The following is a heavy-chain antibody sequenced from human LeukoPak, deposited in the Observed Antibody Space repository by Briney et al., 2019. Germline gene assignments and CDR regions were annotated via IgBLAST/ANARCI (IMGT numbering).Heavy chain of an antibody. D-gene: IGHD3-10*01. CDR1: GFTFSSYG. Sequence: GGSLRLSCAASGFTFSSYGMHWVRQAPGKGLEWVSGISSSSIYTYYADSVKGRFTISRDNAKNSLYLQMNSLRAEDTALYYCAKSHGSGSYYPLDYWGQGTLVTVSS. CDR3: AKSHGSGSYYPLDY. CDR2: ISSSSIYT. V-gene: IGHV3-21*04. J-gene: IGHJ4*02.